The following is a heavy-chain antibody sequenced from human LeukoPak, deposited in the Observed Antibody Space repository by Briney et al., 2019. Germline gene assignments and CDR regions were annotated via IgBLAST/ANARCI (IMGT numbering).Heavy chain of an antibody. V-gene: IGHV4-34*01. J-gene: IGHJ5*02. CDR3: ARGYSSGWYAPNWFDP. Sequence: SETLSLTCAAYGGSFSGYYWSWIRQPPGKGLEWIGEIYHSGSTNYNPSLKSRVTISVDTSKNQFSLKLSSVTAADTAVYYCARGYSSGWYAPNWFDPWGQGTLVTVSS. CDR1: GGSFSGYY. D-gene: IGHD6-19*01. CDR2: IYHSGST.